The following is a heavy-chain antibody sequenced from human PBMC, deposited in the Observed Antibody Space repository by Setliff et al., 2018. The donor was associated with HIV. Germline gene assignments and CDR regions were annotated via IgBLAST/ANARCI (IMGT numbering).Heavy chain of an antibody. CDR1: GFIFSNYW. V-gene: IGHV3-74*01. J-gene: IGHJ4*02. Sequence: GESLKISCAASGFIFSNYWMHWVRQAPGKGLVWVSRINSDGSSTSYADSVKGRFTISRDNAKNTLYLQRNSLRAEDTAVYYCARSRAAGFDYWGQGTLVTVSS. CDR2: INSDGSST. CDR3: ARSRAAGFDY. D-gene: IGHD6-13*01.